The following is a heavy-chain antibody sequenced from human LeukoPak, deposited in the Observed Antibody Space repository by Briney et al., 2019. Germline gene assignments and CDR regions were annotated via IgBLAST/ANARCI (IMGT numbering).Heavy chain of an antibody. J-gene: IGHJ5*02. V-gene: IGHV1-18*01. CDR2: ISAYNGNT. CDR3: ARDGTYYDFWSGYYYWFDP. CDR1: GYTFTSYG. Sequence: ASVKVSCKASGYTFTSYGISWVRQAPGQGLEWMGWISAYNGNTNYAQKLQGRVTMTTDTSTSTVYMELKSLRSEDTAVYYCARDGTYYDFWSGYYYWFDPWGQGTLVTVSS. D-gene: IGHD3-3*01.